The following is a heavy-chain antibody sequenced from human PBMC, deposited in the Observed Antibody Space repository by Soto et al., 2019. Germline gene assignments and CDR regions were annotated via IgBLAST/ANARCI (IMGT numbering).Heavy chain of an antibody. J-gene: IGHJ3*02. D-gene: IGHD2-2*01. Sequence: PGGSLRLSCAASGFTFSSYSMNWVRQAPGKGLEWVSSISSSSSYIYYADSVKGRFTISRGNAKNSPYLQMNSLRAEDTAVYYCARGQLLSDAFDIWGQGTMVTVSS. CDR1: GFTFSSYS. CDR2: ISSSSSYI. V-gene: IGHV3-21*01. CDR3: ARGQLLSDAFDI.